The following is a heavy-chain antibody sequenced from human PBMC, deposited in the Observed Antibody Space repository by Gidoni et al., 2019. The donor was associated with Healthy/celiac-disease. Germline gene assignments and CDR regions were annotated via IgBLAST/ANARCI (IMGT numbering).Heavy chain of an antibody. Sequence: EVQLLESGGGLVQPGGSLRLSCAASGFTFSSYAMSWVRQAPGKGLEWGSAISGSGGSTYYADSVKGRFTISRDNSKNTLYLQMNSLRAEDTAVYYCAKDSGRSSSLYHFDYWGQGTLVTVSS. D-gene: IGHD6-13*01. J-gene: IGHJ4*02. CDR1: GFTFSSYA. CDR2: ISGSGGST. V-gene: IGHV3-23*01. CDR3: AKDSGRSSSLYHFDY.